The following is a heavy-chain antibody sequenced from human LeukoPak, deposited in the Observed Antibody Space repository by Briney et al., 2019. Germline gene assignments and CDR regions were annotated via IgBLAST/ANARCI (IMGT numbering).Heavy chain of an antibody. J-gene: IGHJ4*02. CDR1: GFTFSSYS. CDR3: ARDRTWGSSDY. Sequence: GGSLRLSCAASGFTFSSYSMNWVRQPPGKGLEWVSSISSSSSYIYYADSVKGRFTISRDNAKNSLYLQMNSLRAEDTAVYYCARDRTWGSSDYWGQGTLVTVSS. CDR2: ISSSSSYI. D-gene: IGHD3-10*01. V-gene: IGHV3-21*01.